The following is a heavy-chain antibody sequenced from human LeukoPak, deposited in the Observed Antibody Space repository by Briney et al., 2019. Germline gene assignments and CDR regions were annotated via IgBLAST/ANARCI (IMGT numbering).Heavy chain of an antibody. CDR2: ISAYNGNT. V-gene: IGHV1-18*01. CDR3: ARAPPWYCSGGSCHSYYYYGMDV. J-gene: IGHJ6*02. Sequence: ASVKVSCKASGYTFTSYGISWVRQAPGQGLEWMGWISAYNGNTNYAQKLQGRVTMTTDTSTSTAYMELRSLRSDDTAVYYCARAPPWYCSGGSCHSYYYYGMDVWGQGTTVTVSS. D-gene: IGHD2-15*01. CDR1: GYTFTSYG.